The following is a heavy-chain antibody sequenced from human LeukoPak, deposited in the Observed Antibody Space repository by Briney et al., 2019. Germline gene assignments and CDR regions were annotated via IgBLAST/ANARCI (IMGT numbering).Heavy chain of an antibody. CDR3: AREYCSGGSCPRDDAFDI. V-gene: IGHV3-21*01. CDR2: ISSSSSYI. D-gene: IGHD2-15*01. Sequence: GGSLRLSCAASGFTFSSYSMNWVRQAPGKGLEWVSSISSSSSYIYYADSVKGRFTTSRDNAKNSLYLQMNSLRAEDTAVYYCAREYCSGGSCPRDDAFDIWGQGTMVTVSS. J-gene: IGHJ3*02. CDR1: GFTFSSYS.